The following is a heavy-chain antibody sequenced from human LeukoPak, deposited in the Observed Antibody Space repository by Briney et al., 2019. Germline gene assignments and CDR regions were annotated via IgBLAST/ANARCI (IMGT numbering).Heavy chain of an antibody. D-gene: IGHD3-22*01. CDR3: ARIDSSGYFGY. CDR1: GFSLSTSGMC. Sequence: ESGPALVKPTQTLTLTCTFSGFSLSTSGMCVSWIRQPPGKALEWLARIDWDDDKYYSTSLKTRLTISKDTPKNQVVLTMANMDPVDTATYYCARIDSSGYFGYWGQETLVTVSS. V-gene: IGHV2-70*11. J-gene: IGHJ4*02. CDR2: IDWDDDK.